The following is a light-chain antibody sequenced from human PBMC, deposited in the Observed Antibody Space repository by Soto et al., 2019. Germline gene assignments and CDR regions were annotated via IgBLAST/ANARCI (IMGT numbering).Light chain of an antibody. CDR2: DAS. V-gene: IGKV1-5*01. Sequence: DLQMTQSPSTLSASVGDRVTITCRASQSIARWVAWYQQKPGKAPKLLIYDASNLESGVPSRFSGSGSGTEFTLTIISLQPDDFATYYCQQYNSYWTFGPVTKVEIK. J-gene: IGKJ1*01. CDR3: QQYNSYWT. CDR1: QSIARW.